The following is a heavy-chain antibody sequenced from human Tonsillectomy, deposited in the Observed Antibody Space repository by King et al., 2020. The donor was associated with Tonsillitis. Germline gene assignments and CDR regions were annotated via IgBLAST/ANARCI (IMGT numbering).Heavy chain of an antibody. CDR3: TTVSFVLLWFGEFDY. J-gene: IGHJ4*02. Sequence: QLVQSGGGLVKPGGSLRLSCAASGFTFSDAWMSWVRQAPGKGLEWVGRIKSKTDGGTTDYAAPVKARFTISRDDSKNTLYLQMNSLKTEDTAVYYCTTVSFVLLWFGEFDYWGQGTLVTVSS. CDR1: GFTFSDAW. V-gene: IGHV3-15*01. CDR2: IKSKTDGGTT. D-gene: IGHD3-10*01.